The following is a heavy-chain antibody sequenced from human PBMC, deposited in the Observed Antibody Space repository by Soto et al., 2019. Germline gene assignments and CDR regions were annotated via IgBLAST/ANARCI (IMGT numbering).Heavy chain of an antibody. V-gene: IGHV1-3*01. CDR3: AREGVDTYYDYYYMDV. CDR2: INAGNGNT. CDR1: GYTFTSYA. Sequence: ASVKVSCKASGYTFTSYAMHWVRQAPGQRLEWMGWINAGNGNTKYSQKFQGRVTITRDTSASTAYMELSSLRSEDTAVYYCAREGVDTYYDYYYMDVWGKGTTVTVS. J-gene: IGHJ6*03. D-gene: IGHD5-18*01.